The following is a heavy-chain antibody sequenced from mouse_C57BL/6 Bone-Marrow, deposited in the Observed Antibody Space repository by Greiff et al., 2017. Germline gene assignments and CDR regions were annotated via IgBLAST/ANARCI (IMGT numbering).Heavy chain of an antibody. V-gene: IGHV1-50*01. D-gene: IGHD2-2*01. CDR1: GYTFTSYW. Sequence: VQLQQPGAELVKPGASVKLSCKASGYTFTSYWMQWVKQRPGQGLEWIGEIDPSDSYTNYNQKFKGKATLTVDTSSSTAYMQLSSLTSEDSAVYYCARDGYGWCAYWGQGTLVTVSA. J-gene: IGHJ3*01. CDR2: IDPSDSYT. CDR3: ARDGYGWCAY.